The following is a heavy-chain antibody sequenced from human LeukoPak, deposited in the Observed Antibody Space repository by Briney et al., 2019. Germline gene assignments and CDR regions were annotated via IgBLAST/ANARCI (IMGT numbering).Heavy chain of an antibody. CDR1: GYTFTGYY. V-gene: IGHV1-2*02. Sequence: ASVKVSCKASGYTFTGYYMHWVRQAPGQGLEWMGWINPNSGGTNYAQKLQGRVTMTTDTSTSTAYMELRSLRSDDTAVYYCARAHFLVTENWFDPWGQGTLVTVSS. J-gene: IGHJ5*02. CDR3: ARAHFLVTENWFDP. CDR2: INPNSGGT. D-gene: IGHD4-23*01.